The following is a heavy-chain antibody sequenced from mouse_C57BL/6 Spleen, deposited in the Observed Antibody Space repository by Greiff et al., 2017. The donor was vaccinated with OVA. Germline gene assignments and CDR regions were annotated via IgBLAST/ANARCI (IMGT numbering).Heavy chain of an antibody. CDR3: ARPAYYSNRWFAY. CDR1: GYAFSSYW. V-gene: IGHV1-80*01. Sequence: QVQLKESGAELVKPGASVKISCKASGYAFSSYWMNWVKQRPGKGLEWIGQIYPGDGDTNYNGKFKGKATLTADKSSSTAYMQLSSLTSEDSAVYFCARPAYYSNRWFAYWGQGTLVTVSA. D-gene: IGHD2-5*01. J-gene: IGHJ3*01. CDR2: IYPGDGDT.